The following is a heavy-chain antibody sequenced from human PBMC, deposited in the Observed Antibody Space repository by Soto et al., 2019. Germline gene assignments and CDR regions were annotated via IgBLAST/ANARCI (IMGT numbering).Heavy chain of an antibody. CDR3: ARGPLSYYDSSGYFDY. CDR1: GYTFTGYD. J-gene: IGHJ4*02. CDR2: MNPNSGNT. Sequence: ASVKVSCKASGYTFTGYDINWVRQATGQGLEWMGWMNPNSGNTGYAQKFQGRVTMTRNTSISTAYMELSSLRSQDTAVYYCARGPLSYYDSSGYFDYWGQGTLVTVSS. V-gene: IGHV1-8*01. D-gene: IGHD3-22*01.